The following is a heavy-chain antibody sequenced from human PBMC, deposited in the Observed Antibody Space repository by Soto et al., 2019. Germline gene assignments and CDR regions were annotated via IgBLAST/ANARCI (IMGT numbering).Heavy chain of an antibody. D-gene: IGHD2-2*01. CDR2: ISSSSSYM. CDR3: ARGSVVPAALNWFGP. J-gene: IGHJ5*02. V-gene: IGHV3-21*01. Sequence: KGLEWVSSISSSSSYMYYADSVKGRFTISRDNAKNSLYLQMNSLRAEDTAVYYCARGSVVPAALNWFGPCGEGTLRTRSS.